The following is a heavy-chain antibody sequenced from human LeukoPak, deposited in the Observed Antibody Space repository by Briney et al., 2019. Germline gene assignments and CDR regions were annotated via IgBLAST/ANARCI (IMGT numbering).Heavy chain of an antibody. CDR3: ARVNYDILTGYFDY. D-gene: IGHD3-9*01. CDR2: ISAYNGNT. V-gene: IGHV1-18*01. Sequence: GASVKVSCKASGYTFTSYGISWVRQAPGQGLEWMGWISAYNGNTNYAQKLQGRVTMTTDTPTSTAYMELRSLRSDDTAVYYCARVNYDILTGYFDYWGQGTLVTVSS. J-gene: IGHJ4*02. CDR1: GYTFTSYG.